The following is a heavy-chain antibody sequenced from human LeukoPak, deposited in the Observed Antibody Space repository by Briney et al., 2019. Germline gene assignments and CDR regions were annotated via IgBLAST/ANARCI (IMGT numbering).Heavy chain of an antibody. V-gene: IGHV4-59*08. Sequence: SETLSLTCTVSGGSISSYYWSWIRQPLGKGLEWIGYIYYSGSTNYNPSLKSRVTISVDTSKNQFSLKLSSVTAADTAVYYCARHYDSSVTDAFEIWGQGTMVTVSS. CDR1: GGSISSYY. CDR3: ARHYDSSVTDAFEI. D-gene: IGHD3-22*01. J-gene: IGHJ3*02. CDR2: IYYSGST.